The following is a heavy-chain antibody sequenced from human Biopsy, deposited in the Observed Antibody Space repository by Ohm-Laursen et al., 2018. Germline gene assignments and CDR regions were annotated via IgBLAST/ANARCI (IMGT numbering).Heavy chain of an antibody. D-gene: IGHD3-3*01. CDR2: IDPKSGGT. Sequence: ASVKVSCKASAYPFGDHRIHWVRQAPGQGLEWMGWIDPKSGGTNYAQKFQGRVTMTRDTSISTTYMELRRLTSDDTAVFYCARELGDFWGGRQFDFWGQGTLVTVSS. J-gene: IGHJ5*01. CDR1: AYPFGDHR. CDR3: ARELGDFWGGRQFDF. V-gene: IGHV1-2*02.